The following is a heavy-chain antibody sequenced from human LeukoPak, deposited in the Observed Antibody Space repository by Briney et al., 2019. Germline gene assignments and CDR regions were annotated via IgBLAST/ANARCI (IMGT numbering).Heavy chain of an antibody. CDR3: ARDHAYGGKDY. CDR2: IIPILGIA. D-gene: IGHD4-23*01. Sequence: SVKVSCKASGGTFISYAISWVRQAPGQGLEWMGRIIPILGIANYAQKFQGRVTITADKSTSTAYMELSSLRSEDTAVYYCARDHAYGGKDYWGQGTLVTVSS. V-gene: IGHV1-69*04. CDR1: GGTFISYA. J-gene: IGHJ4*02.